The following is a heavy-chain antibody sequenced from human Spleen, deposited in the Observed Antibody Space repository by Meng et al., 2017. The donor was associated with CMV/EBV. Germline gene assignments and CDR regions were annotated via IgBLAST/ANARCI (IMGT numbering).Heavy chain of an antibody. D-gene: IGHD2-2*01. J-gene: IGHJ4*02. CDR1: GGSISSGNW. CDR2: ISHSGST. Sequence: SGGSISSGNWWSWVRQSPGKGLEWIGEISHSGSTNYDPSLKSRVTIWVDKSRNQFFLELISVTAADTAVYYCARLFCGTTNCQFDYWGQGTLVTVSS. V-gene: IGHV4-4*02. CDR3: ARLFCGTTNCQFDY.